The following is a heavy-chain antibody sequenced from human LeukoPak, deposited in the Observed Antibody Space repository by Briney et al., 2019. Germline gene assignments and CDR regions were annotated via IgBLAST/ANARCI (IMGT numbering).Heavy chain of an antibody. Sequence: GGSLRLSCAASGFTFSSYGMHWVRQAPGKGLEWVAVISYDGSNKYYADSVKGRFTISRDNSKNTLYLQMNSLRAEDTAVYYCARGYDFWSFFDYWGQGTLVTVSS. CDR3: ARGYDFWSFFDY. V-gene: IGHV3-30*03. CDR1: GFTFSSYG. D-gene: IGHD3-3*01. J-gene: IGHJ4*02. CDR2: ISYDGSNK.